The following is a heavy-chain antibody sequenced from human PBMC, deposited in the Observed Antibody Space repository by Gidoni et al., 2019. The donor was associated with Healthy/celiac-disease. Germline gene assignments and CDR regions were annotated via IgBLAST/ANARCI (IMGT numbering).Heavy chain of an antibody. D-gene: IGHD3-10*01. V-gene: IGHV3-23*01. CDR1: GFTFSSYA. CDR3: AKDWLNYGSGSYISFDI. J-gene: IGHJ3*02. Sequence: EVQLLESGGGLVQPGGSLRLSCAASGFTFSSYAMSWVRQAPGKGLEWVSAISGSGGSTYYADSVKGRFTISRDNSKNTLYLQMNSLRAEDTAVYYCAKDWLNYGSGSYISFDIWGQGTMVTVSS. CDR2: ISGSGGST.